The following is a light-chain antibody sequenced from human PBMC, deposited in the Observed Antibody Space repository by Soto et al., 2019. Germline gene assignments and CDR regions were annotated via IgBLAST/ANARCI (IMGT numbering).Light chain of an antibody. CDR2: DAS. J-gene: IGKJ1*01. CDR1: QRISTW. CDR3: QQRSNWPRT. Sequence: DIQMTQSPSTLSASVGDGVTITCRASQRISTWLAWYQQKPGKAPKLLISDASSLETGVPSRFSGSGSGTDFTLTISSLEPEDFAVYYCQQRSNWPRTFGQGTKVDIK. V-gene: IGKV1-5*01.